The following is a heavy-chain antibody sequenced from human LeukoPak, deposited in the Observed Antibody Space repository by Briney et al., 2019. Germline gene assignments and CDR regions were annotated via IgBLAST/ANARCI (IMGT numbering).Heavy chain of an antibody. CDR3: ARVLSVQDYYYYYGMDV. D-gene: IGHD6-6*01. J-gene: IGHJ6*02. Sequence: GGSLRLSCAASGFTSSSYEMNWVRQAPGKGLEWVSYISSSGSTIYYADSVKGRFTISRDNAKNSLYLQMNSLRAEDTAVYYCARVLSVQDYYYYYGMDVWGQGTTVTVSS. V-gene: IGHV3-48*03. CDR2: ISSSGSTI. CDR1: GFTSSSYE.